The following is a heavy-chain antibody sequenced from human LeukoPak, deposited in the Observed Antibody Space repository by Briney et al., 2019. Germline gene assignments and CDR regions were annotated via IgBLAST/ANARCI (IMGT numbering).Heavy chain of an antibody. J-gene: IGHJ4*02. V-gene: IGHV3-48*01. CDR2: ISSSSSTI. CDR1: GFTFSSYS. D-gene: IGHD1-26*01. CDR3: ARGDSGSSHFDY. Sequence: GGSLRLSCAASGFTFSSYSMNWVRQAPGKGLEWVSYISSSSSTIYYAESVKGRFTISRDNSKDTVNLQMNSLRAEDTAVYYCARGDSGSSHFDYWGQGTLVTVSS.